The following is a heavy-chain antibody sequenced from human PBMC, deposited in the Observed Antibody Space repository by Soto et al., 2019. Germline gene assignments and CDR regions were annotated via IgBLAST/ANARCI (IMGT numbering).Heavy chain of an antibody. CDR1: GFNFSDYS. D-gene: IGHD3-10*01. CDR3: AKDCGSGDGFDY. J-gene: IGHJ4*01. V-gene: IGHV3-21*01. CDR2: ISSSSSFI. Sequence: DVQLLESGGGLVKPGGSLRLSCETSGFNFSDYSMNWVRQAPGEGLEWVAFISSSSSFIYYADSVQGRFSVSRDNARNLMYLEMTSLRVEDTANYYCAKDCGSGDGFDYWGHGILVAVTS.